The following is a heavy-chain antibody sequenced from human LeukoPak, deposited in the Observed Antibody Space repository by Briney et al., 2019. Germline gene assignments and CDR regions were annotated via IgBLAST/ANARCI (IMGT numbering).Heavy chain of an antibody. Sequence: GRSLRLSCAASGFTFSSYAMHWVRQAPGKGLERVANIKQDGSEKYYVDSVKGRFTISRDNAKNSLYLQMNSLRAEDTAVYYCARDSGSSSSRRSAFDIWGQGTMVTVSS. D-gene: IGHD6-13*01. J-gene: IGHJ3*02. CDR2: IKQDGSEK. CDR3: ARDSGSSSSRRSAFDI. V-gene: IGHV3-7*01. CDR1: GFTFSSYA.